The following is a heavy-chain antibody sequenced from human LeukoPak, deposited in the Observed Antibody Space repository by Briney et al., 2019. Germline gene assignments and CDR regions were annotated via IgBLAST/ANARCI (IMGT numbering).Heavy chain of an antibody. Sequence: SETLSLTCTVSGYSISSGYYWGWIRQPPGKGLEWIGSIYHSGSTYYNPSLKSRVTISVGTSKNQFSLKLSSVTTADTAVYYCARDDAPGGSQLDYWGQGTLVTVSS. CDR1: GYSISSGYY. CDR2: IYHSGST. V-gene: IGHV4-38-2*02. D-gene: IGHD3-16*01. J-gene: IGHJ4*02. CDR3: ARDDAPGGSQLDY.